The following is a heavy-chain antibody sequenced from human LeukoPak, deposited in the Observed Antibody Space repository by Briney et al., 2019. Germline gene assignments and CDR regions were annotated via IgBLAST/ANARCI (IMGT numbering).Heavy chain of an antibody. J-gene: IGHJ4*02. CDR1: GFTYSSYA. CDR3: AKGPVAGTTYYFDY. D-gene: IGHD6-19*01. CDR2: ISGSGGST. Sequence: GGSLRLSCAASGFTYSSYAMSWVRQAPGKGLEWVSAISGSGGSTYYADSVKGRFTISRDNSKNTLYLQMNSLRAEDTAVYYCAKGPVAGTTYYFDYWGQGTLVTVSS. V-gene: IGHV3-23*01.